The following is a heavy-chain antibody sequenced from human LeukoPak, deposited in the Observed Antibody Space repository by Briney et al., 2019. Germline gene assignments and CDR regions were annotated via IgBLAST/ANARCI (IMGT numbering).Heavy chain of an antibody. J-gene: IGHJ4*02. V-gene: IGHV1-58*02. Sequence: ASVKVSCKASGFTFTSSAMQWVRQARGQRLEWIGWIVVGSGNTNYAQKFQERVTITRDMSTSTAYMELSSLRSEDTAVYYCAAEDYDSSGYRYDYWGQGTLVTVSS. CDR3: AAEDYDSSGYRYDY. D-gene: IGHD3-22*01. CDR1: GFTFTSSA. CDR2: IVVGSGNT.